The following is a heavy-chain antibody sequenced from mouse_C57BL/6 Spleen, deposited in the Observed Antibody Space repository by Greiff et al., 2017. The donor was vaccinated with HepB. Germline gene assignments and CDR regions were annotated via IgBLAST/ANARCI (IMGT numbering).Heavy chain of an antibody. D-gene: IGHD1-1*01. Sequence: VQLQQSGPGLVQPSQSLSITCTVSGFSLTSYGVHWVRQSPGKGLEWLGVIWRGGSTDYNAAFMSRLSITKDNSKSQVFFKMNSLQADDTAIYHCAKNYYGSVYYAMDYWGQGTSVTVSS. CDR1: GFSLTSYG. CDR3: AKNYYGSVYYAMDY. J-gene: IGHJ4*01. V-gene: IGHV2-5*01. CDR2: IWRGGST.